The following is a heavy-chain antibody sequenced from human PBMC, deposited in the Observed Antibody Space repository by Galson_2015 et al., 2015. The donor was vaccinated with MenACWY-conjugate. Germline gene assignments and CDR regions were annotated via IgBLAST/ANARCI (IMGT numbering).Heavy chain of an antibody. CDR1: GFSVTTRGVG. Sequence: PALVKPTQTLTLTCTFSGFSVTTRGVGVGWIRQPPGKALEWLALLYWDDDKRYSPSLKSRLTITKDTSKNQVVLTMTNMDPVDTATYYCAHRHPGYSSTWWGFFDYWGRGTLVTVSS. CDR3: AHRHPGYSSTWWGFFDY. V-gene: IGHV2-5*02. CDR2: LYWDDDK. J-gene: IGHJ4*02. D-gene: IGHD6-13*01.